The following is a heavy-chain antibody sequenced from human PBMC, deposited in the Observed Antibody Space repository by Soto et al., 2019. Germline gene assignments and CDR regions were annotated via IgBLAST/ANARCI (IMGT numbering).Heavy chain of an antibody. CDR1: GYSITSDFY. V-gene: IGHV4-38-2*01. Sequence: PSETLSLTCLVSGYSITSDFYWGWIREPPGKGLEWIGSIYHSGTTYSDPSLKSRLTISVDTSKNQFSLMLTSVTAADTAVYYCVRIGRESTSFYSRFDPWGQGSLVTVSS. CDR3: VRIGRESTSFYSRFDP. D-gene: IGHD2-2*02. CDR2: IYHSGTT. J-gene: IGHJ5*02.